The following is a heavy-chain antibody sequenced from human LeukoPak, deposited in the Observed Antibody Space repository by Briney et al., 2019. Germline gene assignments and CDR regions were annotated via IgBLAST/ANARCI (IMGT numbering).Heavy chain of an antibody. CDR2: IYYSGST. CDR1: GGSINNYY. J-gene: IGHJ4*02. V-gene: IGHV4-59*01. Sequence: PSETLSLTCTVSGGSINNYYWSWIRQPPGKGLEWIGYIYYSGSTNYNPSLKSRVTISVDTSKNQFSLKLSSVTAADTAVYYCAKRYCGGGSCYSGFDYWGQGTLVTVSS. D-gene: IGHD2-15*01. CDR3: AKRYCGGGSCYSGFDY.